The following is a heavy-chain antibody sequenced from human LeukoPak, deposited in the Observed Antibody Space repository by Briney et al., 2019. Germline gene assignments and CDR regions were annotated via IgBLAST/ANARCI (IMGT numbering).Heavy chain of an antibody. CDR2: IKNKGDGGTT. CDR3: TTELDY. V-gene: IGHV3-15*01. Sequence: GGSLRLSCAASGFTFSNAWMSWVRQAPGKGLEWVGRIKNKGDGGTTDYAAPVKGRFTISRDDSKNTLYLQMNSLKTEDTAVYYCTTELDYWGQGTLVTVSS. CDR1: GFTFSNAW. J-gene: IGHJ4*02.